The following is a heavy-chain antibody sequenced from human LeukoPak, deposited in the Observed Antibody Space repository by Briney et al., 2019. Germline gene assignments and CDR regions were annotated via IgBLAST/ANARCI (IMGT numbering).Heavy chain of an antibody. J-gene: IGHJ4*02. V-gene: IGHV3-66*04. CDR1: GFTVSTNY. D-gene: IGHD3-9*01. CDR3: ARLHYDVLTGPFDY. CDR2: IYSGGTT. Sequence: GGSLRLSCAASGFTVSTNYMSWVRQAPGQWLEWVSIIYSGGTTFYAYSVKGRFTISRENSKNTLWLQVNSLRAEDTAVYYCARLHYDVLTGPFDYWGQGTLVTVSS.